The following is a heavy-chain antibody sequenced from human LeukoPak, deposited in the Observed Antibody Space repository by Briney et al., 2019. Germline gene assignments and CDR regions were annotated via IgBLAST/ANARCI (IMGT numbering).Heavy chain of an antibody. D-gene: IGHD1-26*01. J-gene: IGHJ4*02. V-gene: IGHV3-23*01. CDR2: ISGSGGST. CDR3: AKDSGAVGATILDY. CDR1: GFTFSSYA. Sequence: GGSLRLSCAASGFTFSSYAMSWVRQAPGKGLEWVSAISGSGGSTYYADSVKGRFTISRDNSKNTLYLQMNSLRAEDTAVYYCAKDSGAVGATILDYWGQGTLVTVSP.